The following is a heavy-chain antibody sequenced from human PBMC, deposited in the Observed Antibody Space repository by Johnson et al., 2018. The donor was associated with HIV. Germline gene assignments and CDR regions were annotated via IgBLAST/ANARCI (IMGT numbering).Heavy chain of an antibody. V-gene: IGHV3-11*04. J-gene: IGHJ3*02. CDR2: ISSSGSTI. D-gene: IGHD6-13*01. CDR3: ARPGIAAATPPLAFDI. Sequence: QVQLVESGGGLVKPGGSLRLSCAASGFTFSDYYMSWIRQAPGKGLEWVSYISSSGSTIYYEDSVEGRFTISRDNAKNSLSLQMNSLRAEDTAVYYCARPGIAAATPPLAFDIWGQGTMVTVSS. CDR1: GFTFSDYY.